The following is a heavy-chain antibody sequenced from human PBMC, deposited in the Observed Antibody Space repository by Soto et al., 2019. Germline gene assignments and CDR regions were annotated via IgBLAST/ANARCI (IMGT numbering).Heavy chain of an antibody. CDR3: TRGPPRVQWFDP. J-gene: IGHJ5*02. Sequence: SLTCTVSGGAVSSGTYYWSRIRQPPGKGLEWIGHIYFTGSTNYNPSLKSRVTMSLDTSRNQFSLKLSSVTAADTAVYYCTRGPPRVQWFDPWGLGTLVTVSS. CDR1: GGAVSSGTYY. V-gene: IGHV4-61*01. CDR2: IYFTGST.